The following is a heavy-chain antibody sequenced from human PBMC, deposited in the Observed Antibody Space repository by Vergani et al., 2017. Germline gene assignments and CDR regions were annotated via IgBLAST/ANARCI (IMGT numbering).Heavy chain of an antibody. V-gene: IGHV1-3*01. D-gene: IGHD6-6*01. CDR3: ARDRDRAARGGSPLDY. Sequence: QVQLVQSGSELKKPGASVKVSCKASGYTFTSYAMHWVRQAPGQRLEWMGWINAGNGNTKYSQKFQGRVTITRDTSASTAYMELSSLRSEDTAVYYCARDRDRAARGGSPLDYWGQGTLVTVSS. CDR1: GYTFTSYA. CDR2: INAGNGNT. J-gene: IGHJ4*02.